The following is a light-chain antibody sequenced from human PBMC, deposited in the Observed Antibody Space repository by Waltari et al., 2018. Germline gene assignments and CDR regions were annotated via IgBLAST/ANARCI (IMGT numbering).Light chain of an antibody. CDR1: QSVRSD. Sequence: EIVVTQSPATLSVSLGARATLSCRASQSVRSDFAWYRQKPGQAPRLLIYGASTRATGVSARFSGSGSGTEFTLTITSLQSEDSAVYFCQQYNNWPLTFGGGTKAEIK. CDR2: GAS. J-gene: IGKJ4*01. V-gene: IGKV3-15*01. CDR3: QQYNNWPLT.